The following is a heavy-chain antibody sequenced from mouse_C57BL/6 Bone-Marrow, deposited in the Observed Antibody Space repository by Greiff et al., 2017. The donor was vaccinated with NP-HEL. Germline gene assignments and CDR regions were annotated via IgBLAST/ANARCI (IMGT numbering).Heavy chain of an antibody. CDR2: IYPGRGNT. Sequence: QVQLQQSGAELVRPGASVKLSCKASGYTFTDYYINWVKQRPGQGLEWIARIYPGRGNTYYNEKVKGKATLTAEKSSSTAYMQLSSLTSEDSAVYFCARGRDYWYFDVWGTGTTVTVSS. J-gene: IGHJ1*03. CDR1: GYTFTDYY. CDR3: ARGRDYWYFDV. V-gene: IGHV1-76*01.